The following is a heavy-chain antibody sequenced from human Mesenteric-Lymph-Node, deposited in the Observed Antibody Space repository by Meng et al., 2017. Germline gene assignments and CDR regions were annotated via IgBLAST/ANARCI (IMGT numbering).Heavy chain of an antibody. Sequence: GESLKISCAASGFTFSSYAMHWVRQAPGKGLEWVAVISYDGSNKYYADSVKGRFTISRDNSKNTLYLQMNSLRAEDTAVYYCARVSCSSTSCYRRWYFDLWGRGTLV. V-gene: IGHV3-30*04. CDR3: ARVSCSSTSCYRRWYFDL. D-gene: IGHD2-2*01. CDR1: GFTFSSYA. CDR2: ISYDGSNK. J-gene: IGHJ2*01.